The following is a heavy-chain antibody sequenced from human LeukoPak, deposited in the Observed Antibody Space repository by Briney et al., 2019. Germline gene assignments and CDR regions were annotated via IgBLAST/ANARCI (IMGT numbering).Heavy chain of an antibody. V-gene: IGHV1-18*04. D-gene: IGHD6-19*01. CDR2: ISAYNGNT. Sequence: GASVKVSCKASGYTFTSYGISWVRQAPGQGLEWMGWISAYNGNTNYAQKLQGRVTMTTDTSTSTAYMELRSLRSDDTAVYYCARYNGYNSGWYVPNPTFDYWGQGTLVTVSS. CDR3: ARYNGYNSGWYVPNPTFDY. CDR1: GYTFTSYG. J-gene: IGHJ4*02.